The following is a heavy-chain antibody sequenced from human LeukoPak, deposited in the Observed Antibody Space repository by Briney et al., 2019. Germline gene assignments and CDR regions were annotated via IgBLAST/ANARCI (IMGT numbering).Heavy chain of an antibody. J-gene: IGHJ3*02. V-gene: IGHV1-2*02. Sequence: ASVKVSCKASGYTFTGYYMHWVRQAPGQGLEWMGWINPNSGGTNYAQKFQGRVTMTRDTSISTAYMELSRLTSEDTAVYYCARGHTYTYYYDSSGPDAFDIWGQGTMVTVSS. CDR2: INPNSGGT. D-gene: IGHD3-22*01. CDR1: GYTFTGYY. CDR3: ARGHTYTYYYDSSGPDAFDI.